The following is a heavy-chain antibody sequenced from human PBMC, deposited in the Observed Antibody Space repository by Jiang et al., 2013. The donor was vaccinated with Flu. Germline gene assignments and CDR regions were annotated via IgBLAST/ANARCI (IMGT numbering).Heavy chain of an antibody. V-gene: IGHV7-4-1*02. D-gene: IGHD2-2*02. Sequence: QSGSELKKPGASVKVSCKASGYTSTSYAMNWVRQAPGQGLEWMGWINTNTGNPTYAQGFTGRFVFSLDTSVSTAYLQISSLKAEDTAVYYCARKGRWVVPAAIGMDVWGQGTTVTVSS. CDR2: INTNTGNP. J-gene: IGHJ6*02. CDR1: GYTSTSYA. CDR3: ARKGRWVVPAAIGMDV.